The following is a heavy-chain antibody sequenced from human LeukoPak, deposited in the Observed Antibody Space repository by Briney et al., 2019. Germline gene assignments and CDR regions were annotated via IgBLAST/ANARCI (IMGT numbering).Heavy chain of an antibody. V-gene: IGHV3-74*01. D-gene: IGHD3-10*01. CDR3: ASSGSYYVAAEYFQH. CDR2: INSDGSST. CDR1: GFTFSSYW. Sequence: GGSLRLSCAASGFTFSSYWMHWVRQAPGKGLVWVSLINSDGSSTSYADSVKGRFTISRDNAKNTLYLQMNSLRAEDTAVYYCASSGSYYVAAEYFQHWGQGTLVTVSS. J-gene: IGHJ1*01.